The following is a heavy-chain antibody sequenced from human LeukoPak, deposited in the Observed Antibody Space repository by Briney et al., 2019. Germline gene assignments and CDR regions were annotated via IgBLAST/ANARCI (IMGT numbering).Heavy chain of an antibody. CDR3: ARSNYYGSGTPDYYYGMDV. D-gene: IGHD3-10*01. Sequence: ASVKVSCKATGGTFNSYGVSWVRQAPGQGLEWMGGIIPIFGTSTYAQKFQGRVTITADESTSTAYMELSSLRSEDTAVYYCARSNYYGSGTPDYYYGMDVWGIGITVTVSS. CDR2: IIPIFGTS. V-gene: IGHV1-69*01. CDR1: GGTFNSYG. J-gene: IGHJ6*04.